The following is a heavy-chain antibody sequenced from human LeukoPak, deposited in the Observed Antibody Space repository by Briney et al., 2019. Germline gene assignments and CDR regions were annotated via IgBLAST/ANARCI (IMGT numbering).Heavy chain of an antibody. CDR2: INPNSGRT. D-gene: IGHD3-10*01. Sequence: ASVKVSCKASGYTFTGYYMHWVRQAPGQGLEWMGWINPNSGRTNYAQKFQGRVTMTRDTSISTAYMELSRLRSDDTAVYYCARGGYTMVRGDYYGMDVWGQGTTVTVSS. V-gene: IGHV1-2*02. CDR1: GYTFTGYY. J-gene: IGHJ6*02. CDR3: ARGGYTMVRGDYYGMDV.